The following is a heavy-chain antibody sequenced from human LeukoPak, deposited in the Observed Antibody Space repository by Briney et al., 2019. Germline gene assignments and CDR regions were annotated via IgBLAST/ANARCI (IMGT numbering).Heavy chain of an antibody. CDR1: AFTFSSFA. CDR3: ARESPAFDY. CDR2: IISSGSTT. V-gene: IGHV3-23*01. Sequence: GGSLRLSCVDSAFTFSSFAMSWVRQAPGKGLEWVSTIISSGSTTYYVDSVKGRFTISRDNSRNTLYLQMNSLRGEDTAVYYCARESPAFDYWGQGTLVTVS. J-gene: IGHJ4*02.